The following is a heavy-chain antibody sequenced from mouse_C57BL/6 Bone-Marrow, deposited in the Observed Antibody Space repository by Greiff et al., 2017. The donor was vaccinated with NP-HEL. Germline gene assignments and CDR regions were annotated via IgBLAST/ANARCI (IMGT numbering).Heavy chain of an antibody. J-gene: IGHJ3*01. CDR2: ISSGGSYT. CDR1: GFTFSSYG. Sequence: EVQLVESGGDLVKPGGSLKLSCAASGFTFSSYGMSWVRQTPDKRLEWVATISSGGSYTYYPDSVKGRFTISRDNAKNTLYLQMSSLKSEDTAMYYCARHYYGPLYWGQGTLVTVSA. D-gene: IGHD1-1*01. V-gene: IGHV5-6*01. CDR3: ARHYYGPLY.